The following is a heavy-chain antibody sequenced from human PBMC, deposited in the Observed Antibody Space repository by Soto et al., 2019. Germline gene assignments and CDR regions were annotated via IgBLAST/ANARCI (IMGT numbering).Heavy chain of an antibody. Sequence: XWATGLSCAAYGFTFSSFSLSWVRQAPGKGLEWVSAISGSGDGTEYADSVKGRFTISRDNSKNTLYLQMNSLRAEDTAVYYCAGPGYSSQDDWGQGALVTVSS. V-gene: IGHV3-23*01. J-gene: IGHJ4*02. CDR3: AGPGYSSQDD. CDR1: GFTFSSFS. D-gene: IGHD5-18*01. CDR2: ISGSGDGT.